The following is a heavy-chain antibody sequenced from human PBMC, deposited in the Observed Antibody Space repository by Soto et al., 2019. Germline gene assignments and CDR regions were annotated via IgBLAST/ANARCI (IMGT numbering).Heavy chain of an antibody. CDR2: IYSGGST. CDR3: ATGITGTHDAFDS. V-gene: IGHV3-66*01. CDR1: GFTVSSNY. J-gene: IGHJ3*02. D-gene: IGHD1-20*01. Sequence: EVQLVESGGGLVQPGGSLRLSCAASGFTVSSNYMSWVRQAPGKGLEWVSVIYSGGSTYYADSVKGRFTISRDNSNNTLYLQMNSLRAEDTAVYYCATGITGTHDAFDSWGQGTMVTVSS.